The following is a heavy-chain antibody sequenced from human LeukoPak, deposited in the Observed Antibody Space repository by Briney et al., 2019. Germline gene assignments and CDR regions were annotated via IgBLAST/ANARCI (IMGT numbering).Heavy chain of an antibody. CDR3: ARSIPYGTTWYGRSDY. Sequence: GGSLRLSCAASGFSFSSYAMHWVRQAPGKGLEWVANIKPDGTTKFYVDSVKGRFTISRDNALNSLYLQMNSLRAEDTAIYYCARSIPYGTTWYGRSDYWGQGTLVTVSS. CDR1: GFSFSSYA. D-gene: IGHD6-13*01. V-gene: IGHV3-7*03. CDR2: IKPDGTTK. J-gene: IGHJ4*02.